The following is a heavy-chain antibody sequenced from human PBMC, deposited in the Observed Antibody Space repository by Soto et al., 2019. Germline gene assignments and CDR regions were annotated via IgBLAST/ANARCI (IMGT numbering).Heavy chain of an antibody. CDR1: GGTFNSYA. Sequence: QVQLVQSGAEVKKPGSSVKVSCKASGGTFNSYAFSWVRQAPGQGLEWMGGIIPIFGTRNYAQKFQGRVTITADESTSTAYMELSSLRSEDTAIYFCARGGGCGGASCYPGWFDPWGQGTLVTVSS. J-gene: IGHJ5*02. D-gene: IGHD2-15*01. CDR2: IIPIFGTR. CDR3: ARGGGCGGASCYPGWFDP. V-gene: IGHV1-69*12.